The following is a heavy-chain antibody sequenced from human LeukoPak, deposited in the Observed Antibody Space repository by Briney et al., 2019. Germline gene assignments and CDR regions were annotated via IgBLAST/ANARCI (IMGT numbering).Heavy chain of an antibody. J-gene: IGHJ4*02. D-gene: IGHD2-21*01. CDR2: TSSSDDGT. CDR3: ARAPVTSCRGAFCYPFDY. CDR1: GFPLSNYA. Sequence: GGSLRLSCVASGFPLSNYAMSWVRQVPGRGLEWVSATSSSDDGTYYADSVRGRFTISRDNSKNTLYLQMNRLRVEDAALYYCARAPVTSCRGAFCYPFDYWGQGILVTVSS. V-gene: IGHV3-23*01.